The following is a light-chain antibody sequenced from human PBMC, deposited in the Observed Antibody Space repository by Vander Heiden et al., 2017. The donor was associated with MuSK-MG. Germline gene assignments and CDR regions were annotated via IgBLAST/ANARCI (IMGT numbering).Light chain of an antibody. Sequence: EIVLTQSPGTLSLSPGERATLSCRASQSVSSSYLAWYQQKPGQAPRLLIYGASSRATGIPDRFSGSESGTDFTLTISRLEPEDFAVYYCQQDGSSPRTFGQRTKVEIK. CDR3: QQDGSSPRT. J-gene: IGKJ1*01. CDR1: QSVSSSY. CDR2: GAS. V-gene: IGKV3-20*01.